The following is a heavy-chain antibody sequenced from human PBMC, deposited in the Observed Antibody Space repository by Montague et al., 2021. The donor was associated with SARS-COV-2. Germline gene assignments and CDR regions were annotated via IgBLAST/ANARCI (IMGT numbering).Heavy chain of an antibody. V-gene: IGHV4-61*02. D-gene: IGHD6-25*01. CDR3: ARDGYSSGWNGLHWFDP. Sequence: TLSLTCTVSIGSISSGSHYWSWIRQPAGKGLEWIGRIYTSGSTNYNPSLKSRVTISVDTSKNQFSLKLSSGTAADTAVYYCARDGYSSGWNGLHWFDPWGQGTLVTVSS. CDR2: IYTSGST. CDR1: IGSISSGSHY. J-gene: IGHJ5*02.